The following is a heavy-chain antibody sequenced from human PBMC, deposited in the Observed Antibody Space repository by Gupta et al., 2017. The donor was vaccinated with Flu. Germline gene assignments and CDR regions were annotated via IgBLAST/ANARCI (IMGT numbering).Heavy chain of an antibody. J-gene: IGHJ6*02. CDR1: GYSFTNSW. Sequence: EVQLVQSGAEVKKPGESLKISCKGSGYSFTNSWFGWVRRMPGKGLEWMGIMYPGDSDTRYSPSFQGQVTSSADKSISAAYLQWSSLKAADTAIYYCARADVSYQYDGMDVWGQGTTVTVSS. V-gene: IGHV5-51*01. D-gene: IGHD3-16*02. CDR3: ARADVSYQYDGMDV. CDR2: MYPGDSDT.